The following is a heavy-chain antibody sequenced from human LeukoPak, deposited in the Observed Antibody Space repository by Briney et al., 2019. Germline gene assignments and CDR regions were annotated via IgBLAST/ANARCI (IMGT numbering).Heavy chain of an antibody. CDR1: GGSISSSNYD. CDR2: IYYSGST. D-gene: IGHD5-12*01. Sequence: PSETLSLTCTVSGGSISSSNYDWGWIRQPPGKGLEWIGNIYYSGSTYYNPSLKSPVTISVDTAKNQFSLRLSSVTAADTAVYYCATLWLSPKSFDYWGQGTLVTVSS. J-gene: IGHJ4*02. V-gene: IGHV4-39*01. CDR3: ATLWLSPKSFDY.